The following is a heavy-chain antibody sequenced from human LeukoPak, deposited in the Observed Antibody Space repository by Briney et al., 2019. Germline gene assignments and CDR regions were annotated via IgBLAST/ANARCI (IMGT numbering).Heavy chain of an antibody. CDR2: IYYSGST. CDR3: AGGVKGSS. D-gene: IGHD3-10*01. J-gene: IGHJ5*02. V-gene: IGHV4-39*07. Sequence: PSETLSLTCTVSGGSISSSSYYWGWIRQPPGKGLEWIGSIYYSGSTYYNPSLKSRVTISVDTSKNQFSLKLSSVTAADTAVYYCAGGVKGSSWGQGTLVTVSS. CDR1: GGSISSSSYY.